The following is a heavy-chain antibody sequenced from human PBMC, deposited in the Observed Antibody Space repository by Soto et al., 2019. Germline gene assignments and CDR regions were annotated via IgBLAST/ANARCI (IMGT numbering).Heavy chain of an antibody. D-gene: IGHD3-22*01. CDR2: ISGSGGNT. CDR3: PASYDRSGSYYHYVHH. Sequence: VVYLIISCASSGCPFRSYVMTWVRQAPGKGLEWVSAISGSGGNTYYADSVQVRFTISRANSKNTLYLQMNSPRAEATAVYSCPASYDRSGSYYHYVHHWRQATLATVS. CDR1: GCPFRSYV. V-gene: IGHV3-23*01. J-gene: IGHJ1*01.